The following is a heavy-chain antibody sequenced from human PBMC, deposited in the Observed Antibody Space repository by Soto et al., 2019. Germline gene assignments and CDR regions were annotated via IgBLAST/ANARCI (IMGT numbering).Heavy chain of an antibody. CDR3: ASGSGPMVGVVIIYWPGGMDV. CDR1: GYTLNSYG. V-gene: IGHV1-18*04. D-gene: IGHD3-10*01. J-gene: IGHJ6*02. Sequence: SVKVSCKASGYTLNSYGSCLVRQAPGQRLEWTGWLCAYHDNRNYAQKLLGRDTMNTNTSKSTAHMELGSLLSDDTAVYYCASGSGPMVGVVIIYWPGGMDVWGRGTTVTVSS. CDR2: LCAYHDNR.